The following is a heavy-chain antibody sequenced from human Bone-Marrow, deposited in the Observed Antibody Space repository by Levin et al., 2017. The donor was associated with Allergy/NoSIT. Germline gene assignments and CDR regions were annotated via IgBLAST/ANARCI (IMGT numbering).Heavy chain of an antibody. V-gene: IGHV1-69*04. Sequence: KISCKSTSSNYAISWVRQAPGQGLEWMGRITPILGIPNYAQKFQGRITITADKSTATASMELSSLASEDTAVYYCAREGFYCSADRCYTRGRELDAWGQGTLVTVSS. CDR2: ITPILGIP. CDR1: TSSNYA. J-gene: IGHJ4*02. D-gene: IGHD2-15*01. CDR3: AREGFYCSADRCYTRGRELDA.